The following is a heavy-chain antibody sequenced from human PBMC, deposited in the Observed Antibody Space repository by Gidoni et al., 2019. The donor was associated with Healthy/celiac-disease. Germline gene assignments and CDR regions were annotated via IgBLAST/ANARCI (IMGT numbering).Heavy chain of an antibody. CDR2: ISYDGSNK. Sequence: QVQLVESGGGVVQPGRSLRLSCAASGFTFSSYGMHWVRQAPGKGLEWVAVISYDGSNKYYADSVKGRFTISRDNSKNTLYLQMNSLRAEDTAVYYCAKRAMVTFLYYFDYWGQGTLVTVSS. CDR3: AKRAMVTFLYYFDY. CDR1: GFTFSSYG. D-gene: IGHD5-18*01. V-gene: IGHV3-30*18. J-gene: IGHJ4*02.